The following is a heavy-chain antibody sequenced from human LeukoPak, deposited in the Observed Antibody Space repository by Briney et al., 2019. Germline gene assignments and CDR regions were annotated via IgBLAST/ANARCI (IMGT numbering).Heavy chain of an antibody. CDR2: INPSGGST. CDR3: ARAVDILTGYEWYFDC. CDR1: GYTFTSYY. Sequence: ASVKVSCKASGYTFTSYYMHWVRQAPGQGLEWMGIINPSGGSTSYAQKFQGRVTMTRDTSTSTVYMELSSLRSEDTAVYYCARAVDILTGYEWYFDCWGQGTLVTVSS. J-gene: IGHJ4*02. D-gene: IGHD3-9*01. V-gene: IGHV1-46*01.